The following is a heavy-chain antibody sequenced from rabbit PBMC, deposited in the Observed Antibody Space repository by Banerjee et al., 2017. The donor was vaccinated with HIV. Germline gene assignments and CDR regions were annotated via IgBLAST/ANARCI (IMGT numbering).Heavy chain of an antibody. J-gene: IGHJ4*01. Sequence: QEQLVESGGGLVQPEGSLTLTCKASGFDFSSSYWICWVRQAPGKGPEWIACIYVGSSGNTYYASWAKGRFTISRSTSLNTVTLQMTGLTAADTATYFCARAGSTYYTPFNLWGPGTLVTVS. CDR1: GFDFSSSYW. CDR3: ARAGSTYYTPFNL. CDR2: IYVGSSGNT. V-gene: IGHV1S45*01. D-gene: IGHD8-1*01.